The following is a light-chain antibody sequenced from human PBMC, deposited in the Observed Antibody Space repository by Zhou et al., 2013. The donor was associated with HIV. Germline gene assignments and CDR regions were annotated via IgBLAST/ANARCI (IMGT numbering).Light chain of an antibody. V-gene: IGKV1-9*01. CDR1: QDINNY. CDR3: QQLNSYPCS. Sequence: DIQMTQSPSSLSVSVGDRVTITCQASQDINNYLNWYQQKPGKAPKLLIYAASTLQSGVPSRFSGSGSGTEFTLTISSLQPEDFATYYCQQLNSYPCSFGQGTKLEIK. CDR2: AAS. J-gene: IGKJ2*04.